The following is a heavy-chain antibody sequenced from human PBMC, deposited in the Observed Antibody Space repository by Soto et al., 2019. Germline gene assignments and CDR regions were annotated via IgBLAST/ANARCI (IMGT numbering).Heavy chain of an antibody. J-gene: IGHJ6*02. CDR2: TYYRSKWYN. V-gene: IGHV6-1*01. Sequence: PSQTLSLTCAISVDSVSSNSAAWNWIRQSPSRGLEWLGRTYYRSKWYNDYAVSVKSRITINPDTSKNQFSLQLNSVTPEDTAVYYCARDRRDGYNPTGYYYYYYGMDVWGQGTTVTVSS. CDR1: VDSVSSNSAA. D-gene: IGHD1-1*01. CDR3: ARDRRDGYNPTGYYYYYYGMDV.